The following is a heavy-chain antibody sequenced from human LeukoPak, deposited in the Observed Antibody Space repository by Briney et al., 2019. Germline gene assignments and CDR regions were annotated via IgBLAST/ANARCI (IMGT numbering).Heavy chain of an antibody. Sequence: SETLSLTCTVSGYSISSGYYWGWIRQPPGKGLEWIGSIYHSGRTFYNPSLKSRVTISLDTSRNQFSLKLNSVTAADTAVYYCAKSNGYGLVDIWGQGTMVTVSS. CDR1: GYSISSGYY. CDR3: AKSNGYGLVDI. J-gene: IGHJ3*02. V-gene: IGHV4-38-2*02. CDR2: IYHSGRT. D-gene: IGHD3-10*01.